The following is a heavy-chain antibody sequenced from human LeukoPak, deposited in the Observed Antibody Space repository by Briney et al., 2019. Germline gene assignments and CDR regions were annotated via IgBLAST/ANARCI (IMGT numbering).Heavy chain of an antibody. V-gene: IGHV3-30*02. CDR3: ARDTGRKWWLYFDY. CDR2: IRYDGSNK. D-gene: IGHD2-15*01. Sequence: GGSLRLSCAASGFTFSSYGMHWVRQAPGKGLEWVAFIRYDGSNKYYADSVKGRFTISRDNSKNTLYLQMNSLRAEDTAVYYCARDTGRKWWLYFDYWGQGTLVTVSS. CDR1: GFTFSSYG. J-gene: IGHJ4*02.